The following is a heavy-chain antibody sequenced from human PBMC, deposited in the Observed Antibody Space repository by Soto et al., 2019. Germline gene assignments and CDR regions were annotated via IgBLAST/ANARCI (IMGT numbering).Heavy chain of an antibody. D-gene: IGHD6-19*01. Sequence: PGGSLRLSCVASGFTFSTYWMSWVRQAPGKGLEWLTKIKEDGSDKYYVDSVRGRFTISRDNAKNTLYLQMNSLRAEDTAVYYCAREGVAGTYNWFDPWGQGTLVTVSS. CDR1: GFTFSTYW. CDR2: IKEDGSDK. CDR3: AREGVAGTYNWFDP. V-gene: IGHV3-7*01. J-gene: IGHJ5*02.